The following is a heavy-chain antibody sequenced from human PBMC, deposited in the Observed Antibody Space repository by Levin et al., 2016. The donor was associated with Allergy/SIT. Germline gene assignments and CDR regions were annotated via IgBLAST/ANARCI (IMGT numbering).Heavy chain of an antibody. D-gene: IGHD5-18*01. Sequence: SVKVSCKASGGTFSSYAISWVRQAPGQGLEWMGGIIPIFGTANYAQKFQGRVTITADESTSTAYMELSSLRSEDTAVYYAAMVPHYYYGMDVWGQGTTVTVSS. J-gene: IGHJ6*02. CDR1: GGTFSSYA. CDR2: IIPIFGTA. CDR3: AMVPHYYYGMDV. V-gene: IGHV1-69*13.